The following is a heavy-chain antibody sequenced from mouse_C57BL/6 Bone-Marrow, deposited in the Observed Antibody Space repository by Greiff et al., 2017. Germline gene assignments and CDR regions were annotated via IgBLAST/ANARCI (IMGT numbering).Heavy chain of an antibody. CDR1: GYTFTSYW. V-gene: IGHV1-72*01. Sequence: QVQLQQPGAELVKPGASVKLSCKASGYTFTSYWMHWVKQRPGRGLEWIGRIDPNSGGTKYNEKFKSKATLTVNKPSSTAYMQLSSLTSEDSAVYYCARGRALGSSYWYFDVWGTGTTVTVSS. D-gene: IGHD1-1*01. J-gene: IGHJ1*03. CDR3: ARGRALGSSYWYFDV. CDR2: IDPNSGGT.